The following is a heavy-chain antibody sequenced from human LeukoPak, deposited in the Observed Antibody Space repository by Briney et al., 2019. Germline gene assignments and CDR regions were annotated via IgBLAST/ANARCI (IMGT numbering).Heavy chain of an antibody. CDR2: IYCSGST. J-gene: IGHJ5*02. V-gene: IGHV4-59*01. CDR3: ARDSGTTGEVKFDP. Sequence: SETLSLTCTVSGGSISSYYWSWIRQPPGKGLERIGYIYCSGSTNYNPSLESRVTISVDTSKNQFSLKLSSVTAADTAVYYCARDSGTTGEVKFDPWGQGTLVTVSS. CDR1: GGSISSYY. D-gene: IGHD3-10*01.